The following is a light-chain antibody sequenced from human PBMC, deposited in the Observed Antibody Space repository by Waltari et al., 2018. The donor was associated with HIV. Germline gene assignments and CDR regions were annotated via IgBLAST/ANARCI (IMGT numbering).Light chain of an antibody. V-gene: IGLV2-8*01. J-gene: IGLJ3*02. CDR3: SSYAGNYNLV. Sequence: QSALTQPPSASGSPGQSVTISCTGSSRDIGGYDFVSWFQQHPGKAPKLVIYEVYKRPSVVPDRFSGSKSGNTASLTVSGLQAEDEAYYHCSSYAGNYNLVFGGGTKLTVL. CDR1: SRDIGGYDF. CDR2: EVY.